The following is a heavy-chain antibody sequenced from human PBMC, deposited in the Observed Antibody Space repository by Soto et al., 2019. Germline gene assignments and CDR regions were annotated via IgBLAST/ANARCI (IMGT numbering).Heavy chain of an antibody. D-gene: IGHD2-2*01. CDR2: ISSSSSTI. CDR1: GFTFSSYS. CDR3: AGEATTCCQIDY. Sequence: GGSLRLSCAASGFTFSSYSMNWVRQAPGKGLEWVSYISSSSSTIYYADSVKGRFTISRDNAKNSLYLQMNSLRDEDTAVYYCAGEATTCCQIDYRGQGTLVTVSS. J-gene: IGHJ4*02. V-gene: IGHV3-48*02.